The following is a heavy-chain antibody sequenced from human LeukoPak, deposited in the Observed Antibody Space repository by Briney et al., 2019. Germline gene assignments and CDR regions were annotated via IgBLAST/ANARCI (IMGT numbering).Heavy chain of an antibody. J-gene: IGHJ4*02. CDR1: GGTFSSYA. CDR2: IIPIFGTA. Sequence: SVKVSCKASGGTFSSYAISWVRQAPGQGLEWMGGIIPIFGTANYAQKFQGRVTITADKSTSTAYMELSSLRSEDTAVYYCARQVIAVAGNFDYWGQGTLVTVSS. CDR3: ARQVIAVAGNFDY. V-gene: IGHV1-69*06. D-gene: IGHD6-19*01.